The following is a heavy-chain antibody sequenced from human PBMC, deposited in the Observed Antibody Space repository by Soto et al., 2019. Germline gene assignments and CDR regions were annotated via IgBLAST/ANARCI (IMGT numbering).Heavy chain of an antibody. J-gene: IGHJ4*02. Sequence: EVQLVESGGGLVQPGGSLRLSCVASGFTFNSHTMNWVRQAPGKGLEWLSYISDSSSTIYYADSVKGRFTISRDNAKNSLYLQMNSVRADDTAVYYCVREVGASGYWGQGTLVTVSS. V-gene: IGHV3-48*04. CDR2: ISDSSSTI. CDR3: VREVGASGY. CDR1: GFTFNSHT. D-gene: IGHD1-26*01.